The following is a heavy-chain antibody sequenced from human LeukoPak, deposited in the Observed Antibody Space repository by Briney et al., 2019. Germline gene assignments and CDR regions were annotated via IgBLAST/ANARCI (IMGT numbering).Heavy chain of an antibody. V-gene: IGHV4-59*01. CDR3: ARAGDSSGYCDS. CDR1: GDSISSYY. CDR2: IYHSGST. Sequence: PSETLSLTCTVSGDSISSYYWSWIRQPPGGGLEWVGYIYHSGSTNYNPSLKSRVTISVDTSKNQFSLKLISVTAADTAVYYCARAGDSSGYCDSWGQGTLVTVSS. J-gene: IGHJ4*02. D-gene: IGHD3-22*01.